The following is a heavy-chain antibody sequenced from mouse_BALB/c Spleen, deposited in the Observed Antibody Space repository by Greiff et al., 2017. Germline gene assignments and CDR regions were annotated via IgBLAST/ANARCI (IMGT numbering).Heavy chain of an antibody. CDR3: ARFDDDVDYAMDY. CDR2: IYPGDGAT. Sequence: VMLVESGAELARPGASVKLSCKASGYTFTSYWMQWVKQRPGQGLEWIGAIYPGDGATRYTQKFKGKATLTADKSSSTAYMQLSSLASEDSAVYYCARFDDDVDYAMDYRGQGTAGTVSS. CDR1: GYTFTSYW. D-gene: IGHD2-4*01. V-gene: IGHV1-87*01. J-gene: IGHJ4*01.